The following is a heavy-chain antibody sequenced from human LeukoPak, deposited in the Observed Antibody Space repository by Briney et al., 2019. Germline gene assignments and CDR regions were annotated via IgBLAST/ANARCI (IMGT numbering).Heavy chain of an antibody. V-gene: IGHV1-3*01. Sequence: GASVKVSCKASGYTFTNYAMHWVRQAPGQRPEWMGWVNAGSGNTKYSQNFQGRVTITRDTSASTAYMELSSLRSEDTAVYYCAKNSGSYSFDYWGQGTLVTVPS. CDR2: VNAGSGNT. CDR1: GYTFTNYA. CDR3: AKNSGSYSFDY. J-gene: IGHJ4*02. D-gene: IGHD1-26*01.